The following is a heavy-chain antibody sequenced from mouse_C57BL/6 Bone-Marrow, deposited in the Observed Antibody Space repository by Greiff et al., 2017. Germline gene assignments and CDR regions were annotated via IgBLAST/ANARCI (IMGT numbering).Heavy chain of an antibody. CDR2: ISNLAYSI. CDR1: GFTFSDYG. Sequence: EVHLVESGGGLVQPGGSLKLSCAASGFTFSDYGMAWVRQAPRKGPEWVAFISNLAYSIYYAATVTGRFTISREDAKNTLYLERSSLRYEDTAMYYCARGAYSLFYYFDYWGQGTTLTVSS. CDR3: ARGAYSLFYYFDY. D-gene: IGHD2-10*01. J-gene: IGHJ2*01. V-gene: IGHV5-15*01.